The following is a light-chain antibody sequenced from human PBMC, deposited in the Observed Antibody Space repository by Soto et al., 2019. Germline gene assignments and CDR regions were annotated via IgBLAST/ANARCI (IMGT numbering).Light chain of an antibody. Sequence: SYELTQPPSVSVAPGKTARITCGGNNIGSKSVHWYQQKPGQAPVLVIYYDSDRPSGIPERFSGSNSGNTATLTISRVEAGDEADSYCQVWDSSSDHRVVFGGGTKVTVL. CDR2: YDS. V-gene: IGLV3-21*04. CDR3: QVWDSSSDHRVV. CDR1: NIGSKS. J-gene: IGLJ2*01.